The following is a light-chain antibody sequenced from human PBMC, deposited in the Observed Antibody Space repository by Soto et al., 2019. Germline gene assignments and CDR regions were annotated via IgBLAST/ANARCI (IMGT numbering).Light chain of an antibody. CDR3: SSYAASNQLRV. CDR1: SSDVGGYNY. J-gene: IGLJ2*01. Sequence: QSALTQPPSASGSPGQSVTISCIGTSSDVGGYNYVSWYQQHPGKAPKLMIYEVSKRPSGVPDRFSGSKSGNTASLTVSGLQADDEADYYFSSYAASNQLRVFGGGTKLAV. CDR2: EVS. V-gene: IGLV2-8*01.